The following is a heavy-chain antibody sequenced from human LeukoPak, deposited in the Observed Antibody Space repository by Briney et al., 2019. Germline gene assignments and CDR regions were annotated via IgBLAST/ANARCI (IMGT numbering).Heavy chain of an antibody. CDR2: IYHSGST. Sequence: RPSETLSLTCAVSGYSISSGYYWGWIRQPPGKGLEWIGSIYHSGSTYYNPSLKSRVTISVDTSKNQFSLKLSSVTAADTAVYYCARSRFSLGYGDYWGQGTLVTVSS. V-gene: IGHV4-38-2*01. CDR1: GYSISSGYY. D-gene: IGHD5-18*01. J-gene: IGHJ4*02. CDR3: ARSRFSLGYGDY.